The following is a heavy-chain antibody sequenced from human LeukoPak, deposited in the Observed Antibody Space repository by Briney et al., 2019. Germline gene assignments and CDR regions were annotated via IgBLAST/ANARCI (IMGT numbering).Heavy chain of an antibody. V-gene: IGHV4-4*07. CDR3: ARDFITGTTFDY. CDR2: IYTSGST. J-gene: IGHJ4*02. CDR1: GGSSSSYF. Sequence: PSETLSLTCTVSGGSSSSYFWSWIRQPAGKGLEWIGRIYTSGSTNYNPSLKSRVTISVDTSKNQFSLKLSSVTAADTAVYYCARDFITGTTFDYWGQGTLVTVSS. D-gene: IGHD1-7*01.